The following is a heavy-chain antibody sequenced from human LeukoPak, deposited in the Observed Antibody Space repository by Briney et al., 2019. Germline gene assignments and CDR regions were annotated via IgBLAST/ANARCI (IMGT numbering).Heavy chain of an antibody. J-gene: IGHJ2*01. Sequence: GGSLRLSSGASGFTFSSYDMTWVRQAPGKGLEWVSGIYGRGGTTYYADSVKGRFIVSRDNSKNSLPLQMNSLRAEDTAVYYCARVVGRNWYLDRWGRGTQVTVSS. CDR1: GFTFSSYD. CDR2: IYGRGGTT. D-gene: IGHD3-10*01. V-gene: IGHV3-23*01. CDR3: ARVVGRNWYLDR.